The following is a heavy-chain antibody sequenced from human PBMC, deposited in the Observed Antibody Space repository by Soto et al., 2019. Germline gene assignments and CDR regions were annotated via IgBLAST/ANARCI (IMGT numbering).Heavy chain of an antibody. J-gene: IGHJ4*02. CDR2: IYSGGST. V-gene: IGHV3-53*04. CDR3: ARIVVVTAYYFDY. D-gene: IGHD3-22*01. CDR1: GFTVSSNY. Sequence: EVQLVESGGGLVQPGGSLRLSCAASGFTVSSNYMSWVRQAPGKGLEWVSVIYSGGSTYYADSVKGRFTISRHNSENTLYLQMNSLRGEDTAVYYCARIVVVTAYYFDYWGQGTLVTVSS.